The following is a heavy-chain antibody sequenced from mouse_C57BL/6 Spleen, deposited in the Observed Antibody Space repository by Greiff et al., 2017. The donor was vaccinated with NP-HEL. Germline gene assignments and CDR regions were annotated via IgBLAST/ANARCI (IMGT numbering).Heavy chain of an antibody. CDR1: GFTFSAYY. Sequence: EVKVVESEGGLVQPGSSMKLSCTASGFTFSAYYMAWVRQVPEKGLEWVANINYDGSSTYYLDSLKSRFIISGDNAKNILYLQMSSLKSEDTATYYCARVDGYYFAYWGQGTLVTVSA. V-gene: IGHV5-16*01. CDR3: ARVDGYYFAY. D-gene: IGHD2-3*01. CDR2: INYDGSST. J-gene: IGHJ3*01.